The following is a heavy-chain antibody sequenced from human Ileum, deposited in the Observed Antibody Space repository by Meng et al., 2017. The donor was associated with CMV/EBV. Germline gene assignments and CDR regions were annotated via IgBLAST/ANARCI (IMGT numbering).Heavy chain of an antibody. CDR2: ITPIFGTT. Sequence: VQLVQSGADVKKPWSSVRVSCKASGGTFTNYAIHWVRQAPGQGLEWMGGITPIFGTTNYAQKFHGRVTITADESTSTAYMELISLTFEDTAKYYCARVGNTLSVSYFDYWGQGTLVTVSS. D-gene: IGHD3-16*01. CDR1: GGTFTNYA. J-gene: IGHJ4*02. V-gene: IGHV1-69*01. CDR3: ARVGNTLSVSYFDY.